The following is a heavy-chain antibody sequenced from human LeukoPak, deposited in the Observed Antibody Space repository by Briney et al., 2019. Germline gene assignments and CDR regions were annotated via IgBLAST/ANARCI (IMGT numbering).Heavy chain of an antibody. D-gene: IGHD3-10*01. CDR3: AKDRIILVRGEEGFDP. CDR2: ISYDGHDT. Sequence: PGGSLRLSCAASGFTFVTSPMSWVRQAPGKRLEWVSTISYDGHDTYYTDSVEGRFTMSRDNSKNTLYLQMNSLRAEDTAVYYCAKDRIILVRGEEGFDPWGQGTLVTVSS. V-gene: IGHV3-23*01. J-gene: IGHJ5*02. CDR1: GFTFVTSP.